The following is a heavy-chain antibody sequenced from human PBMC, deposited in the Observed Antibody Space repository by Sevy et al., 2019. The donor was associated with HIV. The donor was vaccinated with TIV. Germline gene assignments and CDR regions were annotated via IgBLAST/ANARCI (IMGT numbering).Heavy chain of an antibody. V-gene: IGHV1-46*01. CDR2: NNPSGGST. CDR3: ARGSSVDIAMVALGAFDV. CDR1: GYTFTSYS. D-gene: IGHD5-18*01. Sequence: ASVKVSCKASGYTFTSYSMHWVRQAPGEGLEWMGVNNPSGGSTSYAQKFQGRVTMTRDTSTSTVYMELSSLRSEDTGVYYCARGSSVDIAMVALGAFDVWGQGTMVTVSS. J-gene: IGHJ3*01.